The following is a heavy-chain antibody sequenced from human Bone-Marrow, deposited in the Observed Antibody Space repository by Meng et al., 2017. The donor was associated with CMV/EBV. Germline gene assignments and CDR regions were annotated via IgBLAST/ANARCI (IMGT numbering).Heavy chain of an antibody. V-gene: IGHV3-23*01. CDR1: GFTFSSYA. CDR2: ISGSGGST. CDR3: AKDADLAAAGTSHGYFDY. Sequence: GESLKISCAASGFTFSSYAMSWVRQAPGKGLEWVSAISGSGGSTYYADSVKGRFTISRDNSKNTLYLQMNSLRAEDMAVYYCAKDADLAAAGTSHGYFDYWGQGTLVTVSS. D-gene: IGHD6-13*01. J-gene: IGHJ4*02.